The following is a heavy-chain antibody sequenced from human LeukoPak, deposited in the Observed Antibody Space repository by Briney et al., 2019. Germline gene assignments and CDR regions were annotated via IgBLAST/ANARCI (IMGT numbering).Heavy chain of an antibody. CDR1: GGSFSGYY. CDR3: ARGFYGSGSYYGYYYYYMDV. CDR2: INHSGST. J-gene: IGHJ6*03. D-gene: IGHD3-10*01. Sequence: SETLSLTCAVYGGSFSGYYWSWSRQPPGKGLEWIGEINHSGSTNYNPSLKSRVTISVDTSKNQFSLKLSSVTAADTAVYYCARGFYGSGSYYGYYYYYMDVWGKGTTVTVSS. V-gene: IGHV4-34*01.